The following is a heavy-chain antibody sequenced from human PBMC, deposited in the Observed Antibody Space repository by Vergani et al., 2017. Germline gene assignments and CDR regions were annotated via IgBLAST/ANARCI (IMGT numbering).Heavy chain of an antibody. CDR1: GGSISSGAFS. CDR2: IFQSGSP. D-gene: IGHD5-18*01. J-gene: IGHJ6*03. CDR3: ARDVRAGRGGYIYYFMDV. V-gene: IGHV4-30-2*01. Sequence: QLQLQESGSGLVKPSQTLSLNCAASGGSISSGAFSWGWIRQPPGRGLQWIGHIFQSGSPDYNASLKSRVNISLDKSKNHFSLSLSSVTAADTAVYYCARDVRAGRGGYIYYFMDVWGKGTTVTVSS.